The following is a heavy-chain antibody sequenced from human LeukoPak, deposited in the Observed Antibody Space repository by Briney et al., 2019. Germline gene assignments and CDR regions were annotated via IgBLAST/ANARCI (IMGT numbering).Heavy chain of an antibody. CDR1: GYTFTGYY. V-gene: IGHV1-2*06. J-gene: IGHJ4*02. D-gene: IGHD2-2*01. Sequence: GASVKVSCKASGYTFTGYYMHWVRQAPGQGLEWMGRIYPNSGGTNYAQKFQGRVTMTRDTSISTAYMELSRLRSDDTAVYYCARGQRGYCSSTSCSNYWGQGTLVTVSS. CDR2: IYPNSGGT. CDR3: ARGQRGYCSSTSCSNY.